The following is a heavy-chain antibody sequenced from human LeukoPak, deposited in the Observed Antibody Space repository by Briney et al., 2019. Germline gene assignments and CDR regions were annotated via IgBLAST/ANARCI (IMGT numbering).Heavy chain of an antibody. CDR2: ISSSSSTI. V-gene: IGHV3-48*01. CDR1: EFTFSSYT. CDR3: ARVTATVTYYFDY. J-gene: IGHJ4*02. Sequence: GGSLRLSCAASEFTFSSYTMNWVRQAPGKGLEWVSYISSSSSTIYYADSVKGRFTISRDNAKNSLYLQMNSLRAEDTAVYFCARVTATVTYYFDYWGQGTLVTVSS. D-gene: IGHD4-17*01.